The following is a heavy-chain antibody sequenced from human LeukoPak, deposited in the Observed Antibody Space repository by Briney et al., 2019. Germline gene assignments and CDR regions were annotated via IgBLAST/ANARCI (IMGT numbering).Heavy chain of an antibody. D-gene: IGHD4-17*01. CDR2: IYYSGST. CDR1: GGSISTYY. V-gene: IGHV4-59*08. J-gene: IGHJ4*02. Sequence: PSETLSLTCTVSGGSISTYYWSWVRQPPGKGLEWIGYIYYSGSTNYNPSLKSRVTISLDTPKNQFSLKLSSVTAADTAVYYCARHSPYGDYTGPYFDYWGQGTLVTVSS. CDR3: ARHSPYGDYTGPYFDY.